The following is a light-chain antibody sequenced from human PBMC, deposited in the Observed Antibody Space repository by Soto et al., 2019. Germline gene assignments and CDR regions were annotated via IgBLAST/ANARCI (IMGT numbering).Light chain of an antibody. CDR1: QRISSW. Sequence: DIQMTQSPSTLSASVGDRVTITCRASQRISSWLAWYQQKPGKAPKLLIYDASSLESGVPSRFSGSGSGTEFTLTISSLQPDDFAAYYCQQYNSYPSTCGQGTKVEIK. J-gene: IGKJ1*01. CDR3: QQYNSYPST. V-gene: IGKV1-5*01. CDR2: DAS.